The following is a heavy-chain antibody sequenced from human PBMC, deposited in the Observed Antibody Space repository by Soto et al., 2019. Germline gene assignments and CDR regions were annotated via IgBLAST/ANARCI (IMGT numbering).Heavy chain of an antibody. CDR3: AHTPADVNCISTSCYQNNWFDP. D-gene: IGHD2-2*01. Sequence: SGPTPGNPTQTLTLTCTFSGFSLSTSVAGVGWIRQPPGKALEWLALIYWDDDKCYRPSLKRRLTITKDASKNQVVLTMPHMDPVDTATYYCAHTPADVNCISTSCYQNNWFDPWGQGTLVTVSS. J-gene: IGHJ5*02. V-gene: IGHV2-5*02. CDR2: IYWDDDK. CDR1: GFSLSTSVAG.